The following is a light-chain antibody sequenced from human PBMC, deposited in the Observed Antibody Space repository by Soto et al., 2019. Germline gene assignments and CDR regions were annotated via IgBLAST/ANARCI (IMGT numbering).Light chain of an antibody. J-gene: IGKJ1*01. Sequence: DIQMTQSPSTLSASVGDRVIITCRASQSISNWLAWYQQKPGKAPNLLIYKAYSLKSGVPSRFSGSGSGTEFTLTISSLQPDDFATYYCLQDYDYPRTFGQGTKVDIK. V-gene: IGKV1-5*03. CDR2: KAY. CDR3: LQDYDYPRT. CDR1: QSISNW.